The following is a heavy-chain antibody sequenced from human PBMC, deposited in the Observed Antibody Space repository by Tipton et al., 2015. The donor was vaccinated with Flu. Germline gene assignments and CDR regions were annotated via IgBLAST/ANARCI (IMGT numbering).Heavy chain of an antibody. CDR2: INYSGST. J-gene: IGHJ5*01. Sequence: LRLSCTVSAGSITSGDDYWNWIRQSPGKGLEWIGYINYSGSTKYNPSLKSRVTISRDTSKDQFSLKLSSVTAADSALYHCARASDDCSSINCPLISWFDSWGQGTLVTVSS. CDR1: AGSITSGDDY. D-gene: IGHD2-2*01. V-gene: IGHV4-30-4*01. CDR3: ARASDDCSSINCPLISWFDS.